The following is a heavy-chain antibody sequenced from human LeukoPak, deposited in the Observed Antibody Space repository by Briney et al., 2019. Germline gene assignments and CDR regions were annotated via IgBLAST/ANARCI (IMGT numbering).Heavy chain of an antibody. CDR1: GGSISSSSFY. CDR2: IYYSGST. Sequence: SETLSLTCTVSGGSISSSSFYWGWIRQPPRKGLEWIGSIYYSGSTYYNPSLKSRVTISVDTSKNQFSLKLSSVTAADTAVYYCARGPRGIAAAGPFDYWGQGTLVTVSS. V-gene: IGHV4-39*07. CDR3: ARGPRGIAAAGPFDY. D-gene: IGHD6-13*01. J-gene: IGHJ4*02.